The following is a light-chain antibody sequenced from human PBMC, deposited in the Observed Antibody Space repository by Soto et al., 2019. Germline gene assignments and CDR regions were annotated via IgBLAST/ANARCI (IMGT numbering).Light chain of an antibody. J-gene: IGKJ1*01. CDR3: QQYNNWTWT. CDR2: GAS. V-gene: IGKV3-15*01. Sequence: DIVLTQSPGTLSLSPGERATLSCRARQSVSSSYLAWYQQKPGQAPRVLIHGASTRATGFPARFSVSGSGTDFTLTISRLKYEDFAVYYCQQYNNWTWTFGQGTKVDIK. CDR1: QSVSSSY.